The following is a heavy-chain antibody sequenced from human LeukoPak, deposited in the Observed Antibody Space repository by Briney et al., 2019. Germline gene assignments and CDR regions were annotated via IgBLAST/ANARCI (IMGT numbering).Heavy chain of an antibody. V-gene: IGHV5-51*01. CDR1: GYSFTSYW. Sequence: AESLQISCQGSGYSFTSYWIAWVRQLPGKGLEWMGIIYPGDSDTRYSPSFQGQVTISADKSISTAYLQWSSLKASDTAMYYCARGGAVSIDYWGQGTLVTVSS. J-gene: IGHJ4*02. CDR2: IYPGDSDT. D-gene: IGHD4-11*01. CDR3: ARGGAVSIDY.